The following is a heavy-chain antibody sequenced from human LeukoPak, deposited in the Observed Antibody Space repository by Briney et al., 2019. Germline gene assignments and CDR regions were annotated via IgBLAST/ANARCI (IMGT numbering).Heavy chain of an antibody. CDR3: ARGMGYSSNYPFDA. CDR2: INESGST. D-gene: IGHD6-13*01. CDR1: GGSLSGYY. Sequence: PSETLSLTCVVYGGSLSGYYWSWIRQPPGKGLEWIGEINESGSTNYNPSLKSRVIISEDTSKNHFSLKLSSVTAADTAVYYCARGMGYSSNYPFDAWGQGTLVIVSS. V-gene: IGHV4-34*01. J-gene: IGHJ5*02.